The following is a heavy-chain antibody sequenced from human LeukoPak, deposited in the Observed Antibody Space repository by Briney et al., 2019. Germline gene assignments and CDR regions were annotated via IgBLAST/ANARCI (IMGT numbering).Heavy chain of an antibody. Sequence: PSETLSLTCTVSGGSISSYYWSWIRQPPGKGLEWIGYIYYSGSTNYNPSLKSRVTISVDTSKNQFSLKLSSVTAADTAVYYCARSWDSSYYYGSAGDFDYWGQGTLVTVSS. CDR1: GGSISSYY. J-gene: IGHJ4*02. CDR3: ARSWDSSYYYGSAGDFDY. V-gene: IGHV4-59*01. CDR2: IYYSGST. D-gene: IGHD3-10*01.